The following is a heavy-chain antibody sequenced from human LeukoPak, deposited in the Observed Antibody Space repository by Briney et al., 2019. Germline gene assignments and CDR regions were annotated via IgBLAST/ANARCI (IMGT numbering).Heavy chain of an antibody. D-gene: IGHD1-20*01. Sequence: SETLSLTCAVSGGSISSGGYSWSWIRQPPGKGLEWIGYIYHSGSTYYNPSLKSRVTISVDRSKNQFSLKLSSVTAADTAVYYCARVDNWSDGNYFDYWGQGTLVTVSS. CDR2: IYHSGST. J-gene: IGHJ4*02. V-gene: IGHV4-30-2*01. CDR3: ARVDNWSDGNYFDY. CDR1: GGSISSGGYS.